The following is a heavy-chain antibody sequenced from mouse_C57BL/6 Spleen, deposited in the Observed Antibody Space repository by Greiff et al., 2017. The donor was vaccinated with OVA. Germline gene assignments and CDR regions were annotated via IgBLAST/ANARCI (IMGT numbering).Heavy chain of an antibody. J-gene: IGHJ4*01. CDR1: GYTFTSYW. Sequence: QVQLQQPGAELVMPGASVKLSCKASGYTFTSYWMHWVKQRPGQGLEWIGEIDPSDSYTNYNQKFKGKSTLTVDKSSSTAYMQLSSLTSEDCAVYYCARETVVATDYAMDYWGQGTSVTVSS. V-gene: IGHV1-69*01. CDR2: IDPSDSYT. D-gene: IGHD1-1*01. CDR3: ARETVVATDYAMDY.